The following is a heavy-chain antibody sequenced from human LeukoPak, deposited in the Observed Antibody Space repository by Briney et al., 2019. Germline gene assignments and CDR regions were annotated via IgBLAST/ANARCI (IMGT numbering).Heavy chain of an antibody. Sequence: GESLKISCKGSGYSFTSYWIGWVRQMPGKGLEWMGIIYPGDSDTRYSPSFQGQVTISADKSISTAYMELSRLRSDDTAVYYCARDGSGNYYYFDYWGQGTLVTVSS. V-gene: IGHV5-51*01. D-gene: IGHD3-10*01. CDR1: GYSFTSYW. CDR2: IYPGDSDT. J-gene: IGHJ4*02. CDR3: ARDGSGNYYYFDY.